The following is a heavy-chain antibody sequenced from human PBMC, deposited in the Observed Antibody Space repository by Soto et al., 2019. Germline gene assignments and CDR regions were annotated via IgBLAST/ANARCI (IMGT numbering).Heavy chain of an antibody. J-gene: IGHJ6*03. D-gene: IGHD3-3*01. V-gene: IGHV3-11*01. CDR2: ISSSGSTI. Sequence: GGSLRLSCAASGFTFSDYYMSWIRQAPGKGLEWVSYISSSGSTIYYADSVKGRFTISRDNAKNSLYLQMNSLRAEDTAVYYCARVGRFLEWLSKGYYYYMDVWGKGTTVTVSS. CDR1: GFTFSDYY. CDR3: ARVGRFLEWLSKGYYYYMDV.